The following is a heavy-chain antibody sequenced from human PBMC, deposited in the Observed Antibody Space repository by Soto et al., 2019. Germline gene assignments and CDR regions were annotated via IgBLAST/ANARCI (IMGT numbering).Heavy chain of an antibody. CDR2: INHSGST. D-gene: IGHD1-7*01. Sequence: SETLSLTCAVYGGSFSGYYWSWIRQPPGKGLEWIGEINHSGSTNYNPSLKSRVTISVDTSKNQFSLKLSSVTAADTAVYDCARVVTETPLWWFAPWGQETLVTVSS. CDR1: GGSFSGYY. CDR3: ARVVTETPLWWFAP. J-gene: IGHJ5*02. V-gene: IGHV4-34*01.